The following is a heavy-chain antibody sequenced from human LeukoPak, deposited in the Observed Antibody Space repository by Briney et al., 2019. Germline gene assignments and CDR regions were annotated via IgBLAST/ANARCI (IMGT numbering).Heavy chain of an antibody. V-gene: IGHV3-66*01. CDR1: GFTVSSNY. J-gene: IGHJ4*02. Sequence: GGSLRLSCAASGFTVSSNYMSWVRQAPGKGLEWVSVIYSGGSTYYADSVKGRFTISRDNSKNTLYLQMNSLRLEDTAVYYCAKGGYDYIEVAYFDFWGQGTLVTVSS. CDR2: IYSGGST. D-gene: IGHD5-12*01. CDR3: AKGGYDYIEVAYFDF.